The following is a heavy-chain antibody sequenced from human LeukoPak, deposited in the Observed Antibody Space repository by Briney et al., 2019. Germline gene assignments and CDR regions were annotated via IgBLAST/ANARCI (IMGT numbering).Heavy chain of an antibody. CDR2: INHSGST. Sequence: SETLSLTCAVYGGSFSGYYWSWIRQPPGKGLEWIGEINHSGSTNYNPSLKSRVTISVDTSKNQFSLKLSSVTAADTAVYYCARESRELLWFGELLPSFDYWGQGTLVTVSS. V-gene: IGHV4-34*01. CDR1: GGSFSGYY. D-gene: IGHD3-10*01. CDR3: ARESRELLWFGELLPSFDY. J-gene: IGHJ4*02.